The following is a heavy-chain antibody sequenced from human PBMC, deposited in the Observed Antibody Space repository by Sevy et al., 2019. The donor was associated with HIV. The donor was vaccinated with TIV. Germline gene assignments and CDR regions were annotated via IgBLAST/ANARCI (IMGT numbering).Heavy chain of an antibody. CDR3: ARDRKSSWSYYFDY. Sequence: GGSLRLSCAASGFTFSSYSMNWVRQAPGKGLEWVSSISSSSSYIYYADSVKGRFTISRDNAKNSLYLQMNRLRAEDTAVYYCARDRKSSWSYYFDYWGQGTLVTVSS. CDR2: ISSSSSYI. CDR1: GFTFSSYS. D-gene: IGHD6-13*01. J-gene: IGHJ4*02. V-gene: IGHV3-21*01.